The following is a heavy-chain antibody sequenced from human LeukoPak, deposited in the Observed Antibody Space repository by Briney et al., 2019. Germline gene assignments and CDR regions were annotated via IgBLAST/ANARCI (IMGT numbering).Heavy chain of an antibody. CDR3: ASIQRIVVRGSDY. D-gene: IGHD3-22*01. J-gene: IGHJ4*02. V-gene: IGHV4-39*07. CDR2: IYYSGST. Sequence: KPSETLSLTCTVSGGSISSSSYYWGWIRQPPGKGLEWIGSIYYSGSTYYNPSLKSRVTISVDTSKNQFSLKLSSVTAADTAVYYCASIQRIVVRGSDYWGQGTLVTVSS. CDR1: GGSISSSSYY.